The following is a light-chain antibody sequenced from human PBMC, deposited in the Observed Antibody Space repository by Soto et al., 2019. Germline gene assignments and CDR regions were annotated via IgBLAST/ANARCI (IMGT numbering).Light chain of an antibody. Sequence: QSALTQPPSASGSPGQSVTISCTGTSSDVGGYNFVSWYQQHPGKAPKLMIYEVSERPSWVPDRFSGSKSGNTASLTVSGLQAEDGADYYCSSYAGSNIVVFGGGTKVTVL. CDR1: SSDVGGYNF. J-gene: IGLJ2*01. CDR3: SSYAGSNIVV. V-gene: IGLV2-8*01. CDR2: EVS.